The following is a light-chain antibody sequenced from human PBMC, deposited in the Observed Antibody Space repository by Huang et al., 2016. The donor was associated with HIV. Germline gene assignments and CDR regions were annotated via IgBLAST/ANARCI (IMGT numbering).Light chain of an antibody. V-gene: IGKV3-11*01. J-gene: IGKJ4*01. Sequence: EVVLTQSPATLSLSPGERATLPCRASQSVSNYLAWYRQKPGQAPRLLIYDSSNRATGVPARFSGSGSGTEFTLTISSLEPEDFALYFCQQRNSWPPTFGGGTKVEIK. CDR3: QQRNSWPPT. CDR2: DSS. CDR1: QSVSNY.